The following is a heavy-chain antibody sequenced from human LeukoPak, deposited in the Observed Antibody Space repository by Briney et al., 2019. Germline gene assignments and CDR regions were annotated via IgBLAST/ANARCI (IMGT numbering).Heavy chain of an antibody. CDR3: ASVRYCSSTSCRSGAFDI. CDR2: IYYSGST. D-gene: IGHD2-2*01. CDR1: GGSISSYY. J-gene: IGHJ3*02. Sequence: SETLSLTCTVSGGSISSYYWSWIRQPPGKGLEWIGYIYYSGSTNYNPSLKSRVTISVDTSKNQFSLKLSSVTAADTAVYYCASVRYCSSTSCRSGAFDIWGQGTMVTVSS. V-gene: IGHV4-59*08.